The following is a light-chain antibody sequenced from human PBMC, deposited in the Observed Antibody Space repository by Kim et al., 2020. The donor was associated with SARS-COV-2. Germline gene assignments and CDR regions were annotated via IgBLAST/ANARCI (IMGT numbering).Light chain of an antibody. J-gene: IGKJ4*01. Sequence: DIQMTQSPSSLAASVGDRVTIACRASQSISTYLNWYQQKPGKAPKLLIYAASTLQSGVPSRFSGSGSGTDVTLTISSLQPEDFATYYCQQSHSTPLLTCGGGTKVDIK. V-gene: IGKV1-39*01. CDR2: AAS. CDR1: QSISTY. CDR3: QQSHSTPLLT.